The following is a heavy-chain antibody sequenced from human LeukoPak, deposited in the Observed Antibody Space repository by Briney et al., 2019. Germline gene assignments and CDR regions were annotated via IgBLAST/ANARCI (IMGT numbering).Heavy chain of an antibody. D-gene: IGHD4-17*01. Sequence: GGSLRLSCAASAFTFSSYEMNWVRQAPGKGLEWVGRIKSKTDGGTTDYAAPVKGRFTISRDDSKNTLYLQMNSLKTEDTAVYYCTTVTLRLYGMDVWGQGTTVTVSS. CDR2: IKSKTDGGTT. V-gene: IGHV3-15*01. CDR3: TTVTLRLYGMDV. CDR1: AFTFSSYE. J-gene: IGHJ6*02.